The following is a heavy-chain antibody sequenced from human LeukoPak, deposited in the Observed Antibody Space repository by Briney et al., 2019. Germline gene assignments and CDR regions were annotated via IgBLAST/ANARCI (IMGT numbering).Heavy chain of an antibody. CDR2: INHSGST. J-gene: IGHJ4*02. CDR3: ARDRGVVVPAAACDY. Sequence: SETLSLTCAVHGGSFSGYYWSWIRQPPGKGLEWIGEINHSGSTNYNPSLKSRVTISVDTSKNQFSLKLSSVTAADTAVYYCARDRGVVVPAAACDYWGQGTLVTVSS. V-gene: IGHV4-34*01. D-gene: IGHD2-2*01. CDR1: GGSFSGYY.